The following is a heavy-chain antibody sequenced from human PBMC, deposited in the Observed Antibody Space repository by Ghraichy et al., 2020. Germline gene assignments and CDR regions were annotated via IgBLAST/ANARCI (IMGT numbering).Heavy chain of an antibody. CDR1: GGSMSSGVYY. CDR3: ARAPYCSFTSCYGQHFDS. Sequence: SETLSLTCTVSGGSMSSGVYYWNWIRQHPGKGLEWIGYIYYSETTYYNPSLKSRVTISVDTSKNQFSLHLISVTAADTAVYYCARAPYCSFTSCYGQHFDSWGQGTLVTVSS. J-gene: IGHJ4*02. D-gene: IGHD2-2*01. V-gene: IGHV4-31*03. CDR2: IYYSETT.